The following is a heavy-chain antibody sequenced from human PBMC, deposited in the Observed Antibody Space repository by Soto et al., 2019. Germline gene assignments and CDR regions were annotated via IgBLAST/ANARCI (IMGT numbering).Heavy chain of an antibody. CDR2: ISTYSGDT. D-gene: IGHD5-12*01. CDR1: GYTFFTYD. CDR3: ARHHGPTTSENWFDP. Sequence: SSVKVSCKASGYTFFTYDISWVRQAPGQGLEWMGWISTYSGDTKYAQKFQGRVTMTTDTSTTTAYLELRSLRSDDTAVYYCARHHGPTTSENWFDPWGQGTLVTVSS. V-gene: IGHV1-18*01. J-gene: IGHJ5*02.